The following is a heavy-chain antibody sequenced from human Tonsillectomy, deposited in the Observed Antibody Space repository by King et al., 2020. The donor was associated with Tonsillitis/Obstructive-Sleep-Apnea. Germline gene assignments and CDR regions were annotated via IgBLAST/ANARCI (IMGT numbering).Heavy chain of an antibody. CDR3: ARDSDDAFDI. J-gene: IGHJ3*02. CDR1: GFTFSTYS. Sequence: VQLVESGGGLVKPGGSLRLSCAASGFTFSTYSMSWVRQAPGKGLEWVSSISTSSSYIYYEDSVKGRFTISRENAKNSLYLQMNSLRAEDTAVYYCARDSDDAFDIWGQGTMVTVSS. V-gene: IGHV3-21*01. CDR2: ISTSSSYI.